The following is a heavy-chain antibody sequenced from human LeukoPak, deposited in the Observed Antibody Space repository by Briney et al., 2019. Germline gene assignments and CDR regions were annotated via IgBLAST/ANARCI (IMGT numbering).Heavy chain of an antibody. Sequence: GGSLRLSCAASGFTFSNAKMSWVRQAPGKGLEWVGRIKSKTDGGTTDYAAPVKGRFTISRDDSKNTLYLQMITLETEVTAVYYCTGGVESGNYLHYWGQGTLVTISS. D-gene: IGHD3-3*01. CDR2: IKSKTDGGTT. CDR1: GFTFSNAK. V-gene: IGHV3-15*01. CDR3: TGGVESGNYLHY. J-gene: IGHJ4*02.